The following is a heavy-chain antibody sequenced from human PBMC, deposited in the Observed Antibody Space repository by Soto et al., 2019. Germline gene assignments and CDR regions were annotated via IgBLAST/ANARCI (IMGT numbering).Heavy chain of an antibody. CDR3: ASLRFPTYYYDSSVVP. CDR1: GFTFSSYE. D-gene: IGHD3-22*01. Sequence: GGSLRLSCAASGFTFSSYEMNWVRQAPGKGLEWVSYISSSGSTIYYADSVKGRFTISRDNAKNSLYLQMNSLRAEDTAVYYCASLRFPTYYYDSSVVPWGQGTLVTVSS. J-gene: IGHJ5*02. CDR2: ISSSGSTI. V-gene: IGHV3-48*03.